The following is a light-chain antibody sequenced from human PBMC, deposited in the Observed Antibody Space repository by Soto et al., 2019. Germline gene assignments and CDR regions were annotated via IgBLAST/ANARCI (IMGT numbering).Light chain of an antibody. CDR2: DAS. Sequence: DLQMPQSPSSLSASVGDRVTITCQASQDISNYLNWYQQKPGKAPKLLIYDASNLETGVPSRFSGSGSGTDFTFTISSLQPDDSATYYCQQYDNPSLTFGGGTKVEIK. J-gene: IGKJ4*01. V-gene: IGKV1-33*01. CDR3: QQYDNPSLT. CDR1: QDISNY.